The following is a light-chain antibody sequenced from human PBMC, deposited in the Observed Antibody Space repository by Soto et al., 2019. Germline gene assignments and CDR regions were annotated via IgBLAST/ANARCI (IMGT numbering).Light chain of an antibody. Sequence: EIVLTQSPGTLSLAPGERATLSCRASLSVTSNFLAWYQQKPGQAPRLLLYDASNRATGIPDRFGGSGSGTDFSLTISRLEPEDFAVYYCQQYGSSVWTFGQGTRVEIK. CDR3: QQYGSSVWT. V-gene: IGKV3-20*01. J-gene: IGKJ1*01. CDR1: LSVTSNF. CDR2: DAS.